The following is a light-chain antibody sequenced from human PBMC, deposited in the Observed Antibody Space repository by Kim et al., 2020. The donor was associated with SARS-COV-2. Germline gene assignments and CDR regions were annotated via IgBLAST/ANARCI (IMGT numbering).Light chain of an antibody. J-gene: IGKJ1*01. V-gene: IGKV1-5*03. Sequence: ASVGDRVTITCRASQSSSSWLAWHQQKPGKAPKALIYKASDLESGVPSRFSGHGSGTEFTLTISSLQPEDFATYYCQHYNSYPLTFGQGTKVDIK. CDR2: KAS. CDR1: QSSSSW. CDR3: QHYNSYPLT.